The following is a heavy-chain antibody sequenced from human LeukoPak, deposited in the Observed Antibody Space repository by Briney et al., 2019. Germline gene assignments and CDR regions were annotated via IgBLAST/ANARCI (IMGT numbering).Heavy chain of an antibody. J-gene: IGHJ6*04. CDR2: ISYDASND. CDR1: GFTFSDYP. V-gene: IGHV3-30*04. CDR3: ARSPGFPFGQMDV. D-gene: IGHD1-14*01. Sequence: GGSRRLSCAASGFTFSDYPMYWVRQAPGEGLEWVAVISYDASNDFYRDSVRGRFTISRDNAKNTVYLQMRSLKTEDTAVYYCARSPGFPFGQMDVWGKGTMVIVSS.